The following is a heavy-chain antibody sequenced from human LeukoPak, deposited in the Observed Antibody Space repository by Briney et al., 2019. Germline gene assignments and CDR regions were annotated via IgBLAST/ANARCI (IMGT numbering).Heavy chain of an antibody. V-gene: IGHV4-61*02. J-gene: IGHJ4*02. CDR1: GGSVSSENSY. D-gene: IGHD3-10*01. Sequence: SETLSLTCTVSGGSVSSENSYWHWIRQPAGKGLEWIGRIYADGSSTYNPSLKSRVTISVDTSENQFSLRLTSMTAADTAVYYCARGYYYRGWGQGTLVTVSS. CDR2: IYADGSS. CDR3: ARGYYYRG.